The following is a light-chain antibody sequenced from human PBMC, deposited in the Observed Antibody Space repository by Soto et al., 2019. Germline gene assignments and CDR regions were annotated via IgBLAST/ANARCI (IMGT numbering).Light chain of an antibody. J-gene: IGLJ2*01. CDR1: SSDVGGYNY. Sequence: QSVLTQPASVSGSPGQSITISCTGTSSDVGGYNYVSWYQQHPGKAPKLMIYDVDNRPSGASNRLSGSRSGNTASLTISGLQAEDEADYYCSSYTSSSTVVFGGGTKVTVL. CDR2: DVD. V-gene: IGLV2-14*01. CDR3: SSYTSSSTVV.